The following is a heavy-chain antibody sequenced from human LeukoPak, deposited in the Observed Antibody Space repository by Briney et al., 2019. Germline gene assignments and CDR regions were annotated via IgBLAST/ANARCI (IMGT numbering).Heavy chain of an antibody. CDR3: AREECSGGSCYFDY. Sequence: SVKVSCKASGGTFSSYAISWVRQAPGQGLEWMGGIIPIFGTANYAQKFQGRVTITADESTSTAYMELSSLRSVDTAVYYCAREECSGGSCYFDYWGQGTLVTVSS. J-gene: IGHJ4*02. V-gene: IGHV1-69*01. D-gene: IGHD2-15*01. CDR1: GGTFSSYA. CDR2: IIPIFGTA.